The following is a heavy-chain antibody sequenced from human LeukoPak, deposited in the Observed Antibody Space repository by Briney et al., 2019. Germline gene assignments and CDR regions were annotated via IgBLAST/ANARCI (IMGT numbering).Heavy chain of an antibody. J-gene: IGHJ4*02. V-gene: IGHV3-23*01. CDR2: ISGSGGST. D-gene: IGHD3-22*01. CDR1: GFTFSSHA. CDR3: AKDRTGYYDSSPDFDY. Sequence: GGSLRLSCAASGFTFSSHAMSWVRQAPGKGLEWVSAISGSGGSTYYADSVKGRFTISRDNSKNTLYLQMNSLRAEDTAVYYCAKDRTGYYDSSPDFDYWGQGTLVTVSS.